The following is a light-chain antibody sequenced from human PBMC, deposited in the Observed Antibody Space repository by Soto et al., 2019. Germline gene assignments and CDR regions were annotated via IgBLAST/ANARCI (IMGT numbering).Light chain of an antibody. V-gene: IGKV2-28*01. CDR1: QSLLHSDGYNY. Sequence: DIVLTQSPLSLAVTPGEPASISCRSSQSLLHSDGYNYLDWYLQKPGQSPQLLICLGSSRAYGVPGRFSGSGSGTDFTLKISRVEAEDVGVYYCLQALQTPPWTFGQGTKVDIK. CDR3: LQALQTPPWT. CDR2: LGS. J-gene: IGKJ1*01.